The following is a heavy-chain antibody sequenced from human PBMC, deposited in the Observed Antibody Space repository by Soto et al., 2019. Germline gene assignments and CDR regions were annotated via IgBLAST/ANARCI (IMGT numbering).Heavy chain of an antibody. J-gene: IGHJ4*02. D-gene: IGHD3-10*01. CDR1: GGTFSSYA. CDR3: ARGMVRGYYFDY. CDR2: IIPIFGTA. Sequence: GASVKVSCKASGGTFSSYAISWVRQAPGQGLEWMGGIIPIFGTANYAQKFQGRVTITADESTSTAYMELSSLRSEDTAVYYCARGMVRGYYFDYWGQGTLVTVSS. V-gene: IGHV1-69*13.